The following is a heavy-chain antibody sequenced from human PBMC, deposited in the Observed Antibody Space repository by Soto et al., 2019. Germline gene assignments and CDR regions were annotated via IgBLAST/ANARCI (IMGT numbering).Heavy chain of an antibody. J-gene: IGHJ6*02. CDR1: GGSISSGGYS. CDR2: IYHSGST. Sequence: QLQLQESGSGLVKPSQTLSLTCAVSGGSISSGGYSWSWIRQPPGKGLEWIGYIYHSGSTYYNPSLEARVTISVDRSKNQFSLKLSSVTAADTAVYYCARAFDYYYGMDVWGQVTTVTVSS. V-gene: IGHV4-30-2*01. CDR3: ARAFDYYYGMDV.